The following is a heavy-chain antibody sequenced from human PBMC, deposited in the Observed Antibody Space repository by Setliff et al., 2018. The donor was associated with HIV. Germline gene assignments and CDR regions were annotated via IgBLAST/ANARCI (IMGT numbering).Heavy chain of an antibody. CDR1: GGFISSYY. Sequence: SETLSLTCTVSGGFISSYYWNWIRQPAGKGLEWIGRIYTSGSTKYNPSLKSRVTIGVETSKNQFSLKLTSVTAADAAVYYCARRRPPPSGYYWAPGWFDPWGQGTLVTVSS. V-gene: IGHV4-4*07. CDR3: ARRRPPPSGYYWAPGWFDP. D-gene: IGHD3-3*01. CDR2: IYTSGST. J-gene: IGHJ5*02.